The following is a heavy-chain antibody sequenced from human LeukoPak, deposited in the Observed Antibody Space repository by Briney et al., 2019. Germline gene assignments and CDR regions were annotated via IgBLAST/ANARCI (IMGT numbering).Heavy chain of an antibody. Sequence: ASVKVSCKASGYSFIGYFIHWVRQAPGQGLEWMGWIDSNSGETHYAQKFQGRFTMTKDTSIKTAYLELSSLRSDDTAIYYCARFWHCGFSTCWAVNGFDYWGQGTEVTVSP. V-gene: IGHV1-2*02. CDR2: IDSNSGET. CDR1: GYSFIGYF. J-gene: IGHJ3*01. CDR3: ARFWHCGFSTCWAVNGFDY. D-gene: IGHD2-21*01.